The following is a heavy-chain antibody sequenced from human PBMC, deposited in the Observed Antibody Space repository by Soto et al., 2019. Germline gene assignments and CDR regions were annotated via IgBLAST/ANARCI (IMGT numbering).Heavy chain of an antibody. CDR3: ARDNSLIVVACPLLDS. CDR2: IKEDGSEK. V-gene: IGHV3-7*05. J-gene: IGHJ4*02. D-gene: IGHD3-22*01. CDR1: GFTFGTYW. Sequence: GGSLRLSCAASGFTFGTYWMSWVRQAPGKGLEWVANIKEDGSEKDYVDSVRGRFTISRDNAKNSLFLEMNSLRAEDTAIYYCARDNSLIVVACPLLDSWGQGALVTVSS.